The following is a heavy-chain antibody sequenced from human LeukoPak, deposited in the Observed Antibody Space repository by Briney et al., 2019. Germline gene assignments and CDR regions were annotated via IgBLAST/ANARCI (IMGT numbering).Heavy chain of an antibody. Sequence: GGSLRLSCAASGFTFSSYWMSWVRQAPGKGLEWVANIKKDGSEKYYVDSVKGRFTISRDNAKTSLYPQMNSLRAEDTAVYYCARGRRRDAYNAMVYYMDVWGKGATVTISS. V-gene: IGHV3-7*01. D-gene: IGHD5-24*01. J-gene: IGHJ6*03. CDR2: IKKDGSEK. CDR1: GFTFSSYW. CDR3: ARGRRRDAYNAMVYYMDV.